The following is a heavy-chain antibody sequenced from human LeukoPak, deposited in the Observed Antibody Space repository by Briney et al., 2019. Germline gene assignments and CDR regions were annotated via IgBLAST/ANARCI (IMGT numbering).Heavy chain of an antibody. D-gene: IGHD1-26*01. Sequence: PSETLSLTCTLSGGSISSYYWSWIRQPPGKGLEWIGYIYYSGSTNYNPSLNSRVTISVDTSKNQFSLKLSSVTAADTAVYYCARVGWELLRAFDAFDIWGQGTMVTVSS. V-gene: IGHV4-59*01. CDR3: ARVGWELLRAFDAFDI. J-gene: IGHJ3*02. CDR2: IYYSGST. CDR1: GGSISSYY.